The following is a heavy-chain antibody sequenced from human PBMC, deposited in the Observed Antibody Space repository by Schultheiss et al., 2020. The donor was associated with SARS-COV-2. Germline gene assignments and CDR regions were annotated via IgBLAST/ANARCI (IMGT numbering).Heavy chain of an antibody. V-gene: IGHV3-49*04. D-gene: IGHD3-3*01. J-gene: IGHJ4*02. CDR1: GFTFGDYA. Sequence: GGSLRLSCTVSGFTFGDYAVSWVRQAPGKGLEWVGVIRSTTYGGTTENAASVKGRFTISRDDSKNIAYLQMNSLKTEDTAVYFCAREGIWSAYYRLYYFDYWGQGTLVTVSS. CDR3: AREGIWSAYYRLYYFDY. CDR2: IRSTTYGGTT.